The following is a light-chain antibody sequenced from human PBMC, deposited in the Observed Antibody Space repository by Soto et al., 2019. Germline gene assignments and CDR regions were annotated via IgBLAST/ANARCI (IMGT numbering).Light chain of an antibody. V-gene: IGLV2-11*01. CDR3: NSYAGGLVL. CDR1: NNDVGFYNH. Sequence: QSALTQPRSVSGSPGQSVTISCTGTNNDVGFYNHVSWYQQQLGKAPKLLIYDVNKRPSGVPPRFSGSKSANTASLTISGLQAADEADYYCNSYAGGLVLFGGGTKLTVL. J-gene: IGLJ2*01. CDR2: DVN.